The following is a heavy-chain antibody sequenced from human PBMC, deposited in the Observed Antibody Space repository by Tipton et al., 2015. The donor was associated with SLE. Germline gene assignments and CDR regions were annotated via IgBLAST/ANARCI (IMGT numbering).Heavy chain of an antibody. CDR1: SGSISGHN. J-gene: IGHJ4*02. CDR2: IFYRGDT. CDR3: ARGPVTGYFAS. D-gene: IGHD2-21*02. Sequence: TLSLTCTVSSGSISGHNWGWIRQSPGKGLEWIGYIFYRGDTNYNPSLRSRTTISVDTSKNQFSLRLSSVTAADTAVYYCARGPVTGYFASWGPGTLVTVSS. V-gene: IGHV4-59*11.